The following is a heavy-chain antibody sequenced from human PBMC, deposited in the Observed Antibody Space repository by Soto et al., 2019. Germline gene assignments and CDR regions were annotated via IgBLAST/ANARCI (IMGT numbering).Heavy chain of an antibody. J-gene: IGHJ6*02. Sequence: QVQLVESGGGVVQPGRSLRLSCAASGFTFSSYAMHWVRQAPGKGLEWVAVISYDGSNKYYADSVKGRFTISRDNSKNRLYLQMNSLRAEDTAVYYCARDPSYYYGSGSYYRYYYGMDVWGQGTTVTVSS. CDR3: ARDPSYYYGSGSYYRYYYGMDV. CDR1: GFTFSSYA. CDR2: ISYDGSNK. D-gene: IGHD3-10*01. V-gene: IGHV3-30-3*01.